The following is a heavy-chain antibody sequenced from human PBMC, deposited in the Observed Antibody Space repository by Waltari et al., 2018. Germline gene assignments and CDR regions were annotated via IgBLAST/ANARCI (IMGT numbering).Heavy chain of an antibody. CDR2: IYHSGST. CDR1: GGSISSHY. Sequence: QVQLQESGPGLVKPSETLSLTCTVSGGSISSHYWSWIRQPPGKGLEWIGEIYHSGSTNYNPSLKSRVTISVDKSKNQFSLKLSSVTAADTAVYYCARAATHFDYWGQGTLVTVSS. V-gene: IGHV4-59*11. D-gene: IGHD1-26*01. J-gene: IGHJ4*02. CDR3: ARAATHFDY.